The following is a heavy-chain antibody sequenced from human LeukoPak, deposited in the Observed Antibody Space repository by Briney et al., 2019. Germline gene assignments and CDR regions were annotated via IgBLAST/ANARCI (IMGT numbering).Heavy chain of an antibody. CDR2: FEPEDGVT. CDR3: ATACLRWVQGVIITWSGFDP. V-gene: IGHV1-24*01. CDR1: GYILTELS. J-gene: IGHJ5*02. D-gene: IGHD3-10*01. Sequence: GASVKVSCKVSGYILTELSMHWVRQAAGKQVGWWGGFEPEDGVTMYAKKFQGRVTMTEDTSTDTAYMELSSLRSEDTAVYYCATACLRWVQGVIITWSGFDPWGQGTLVTVSS.